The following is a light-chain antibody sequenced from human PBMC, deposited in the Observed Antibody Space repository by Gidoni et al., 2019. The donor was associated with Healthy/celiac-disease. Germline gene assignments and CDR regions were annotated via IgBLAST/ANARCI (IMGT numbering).Light chain of an antibody. CDR3: QQYDNLPPCT. J-gene: IGKJ3*01. CDR1: QDISNY. V-gene: IGKV1-33*01. CDR2: DAA. Sequence: DIQLTQSPSSLSASVGDRVTITCQASQDISNYLNWYQQKPGKAPKLLIYDAANLETGGPSRCSGSGSGTDFTFTISSLQPEDIATYYCQQYDNLPPCTFGPGTKVDIK.